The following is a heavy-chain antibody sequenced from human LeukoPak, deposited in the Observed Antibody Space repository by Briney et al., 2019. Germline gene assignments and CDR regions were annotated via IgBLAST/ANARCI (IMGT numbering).Heavy chain of an antibody. Sequence: SQTPSLTCAISGXSVPSSRDAWNWIRQSPSRGLEWLGRTYYRSNDYAVSVKTRMTINVDTSKNQVSLQLSSVTPEDTAVYYCARGRNNAFDIWGQGTMVTVS. J-gene: IGHJ3*02. CDR2: TYYRSN. CDR1: GXSVPSSRDA. CDR3: ARGRNNAFDI. V-gene: IGHV6-1*01. D-gene: IGHD1/OR15-1a*01.